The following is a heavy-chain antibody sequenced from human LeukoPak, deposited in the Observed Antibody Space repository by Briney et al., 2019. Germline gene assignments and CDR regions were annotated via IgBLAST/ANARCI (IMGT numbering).Heavy chain of an antibody. CDR1: GFTFSSYG. Sequence: GGSLRLSCAASGFTFSSYGMHWVRQAPGKGLEWVSAISGSGGNTHYADSVKGRFTISRDNSKNTLYLQMNSLRAEDTAVYYCAKPARAAAVDYWGQGTLVTVSS. V-gene: IGHV3-23*01. CDR2: ISGSGGNT. CDR3: AKPARAAAVDY. J-gene: IGHJ4*02. D-gene: IGHD6-13*01.